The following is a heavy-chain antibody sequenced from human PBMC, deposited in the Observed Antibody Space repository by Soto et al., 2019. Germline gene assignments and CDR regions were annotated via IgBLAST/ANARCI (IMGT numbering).Heavy chain of an antibody. D-gene: IGHD1-7*01. CDR3: ARDMTRTVVPYFDF. V-gene: IGHV1-69*06. Sequence: SVKVSCKASGGTFSNYVVNWVRQAPGQGLEWMGRIIPISGAANYAQKFQGRVTITADKSTSTSYMELSSLRSEDTAVYYCARDMTRTVVPYFDFWGQGTLVTSPQ. J-gene: IGHJ4*02. CDR2: IIPISGAA. CDR1: GGTFSNYV.